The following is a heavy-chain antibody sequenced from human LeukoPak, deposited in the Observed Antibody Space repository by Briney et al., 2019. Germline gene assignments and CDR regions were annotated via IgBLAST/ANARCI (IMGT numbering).Heavy chain of an antibody. CDR3: ARHVWLQPFDY. J-gene: IGHJ4*02. CDR2: IISSVST. D-gene: IGHD3-9*01. Sequence: PSDTLYLTCSVSGGSMNSYYLSWIRQSPGQGLEWMGDIISSVSTNYNPSLKSPVNISVDTSKNQFSRKLSSVTAADTAVYYCARHVWLQPFDYWGQGTLVTVSS. CDR1: GGSMNSYY. V-gene: IGHV4-59*08.